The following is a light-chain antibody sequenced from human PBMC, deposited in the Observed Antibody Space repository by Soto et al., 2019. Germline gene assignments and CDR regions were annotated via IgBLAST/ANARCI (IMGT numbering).Light chain of an antibody. J-gene: IGLJ7*01. CDR3: CSYAGSYTYV. CDR1: SSDVGGYNY. V-gene: IGLV2-11*01. CDR2: DVS. Sequence: QSVLTQPRSVSGSPGQSVTISCTGTSSDVGGYNYVSWYQQHPGKAPKLMIFDVSKRPSGVPDRFSGSKSGYTASLTISGLQAEDEADYYCCSYAGSYTYVFGTGTQLTVL.